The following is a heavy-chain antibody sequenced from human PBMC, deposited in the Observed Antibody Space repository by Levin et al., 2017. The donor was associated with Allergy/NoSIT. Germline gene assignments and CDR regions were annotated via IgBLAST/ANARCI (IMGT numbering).Heavy chain of an antibody. J-gene: IGHJ6*02. Sequence: ASVKVSCKASGYTFTSYGISWVRQAPGQGLEWMGWISAYNGNTNYAQKLQGRVTMTTDTSTSTAYMELRSLRSDDTAVYYCARVPVLLWFGELSPYYYGMDVWGQGTTVTVSS. V-gene: IGHV1-18*01. CDR2: ISAYNGNT. CDR1: GYTFTSYG. CDR3: ARVPVLLWFGELSPYYYGMDV. D-gene: IGHD3-10*01.